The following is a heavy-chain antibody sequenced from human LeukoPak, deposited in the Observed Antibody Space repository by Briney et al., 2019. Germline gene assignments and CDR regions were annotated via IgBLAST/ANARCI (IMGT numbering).Heavy chain of an antibody. Sequence: SGGSLRLSCAASGFTFSSYGMHWVRQAPGKGLEWVAFIRYNGNNKYYADSVKGRFTISRDNSKNTLFLQMNSLRPEDRAVYYCAKEASRGSSFAYTPIEKPYYLDYWGQGTLVTVSS. CDR3: AKEASRGSSFAYTPIEKPYYLDY. CDR1: GFTFSSYG. CDR2: IRYNGNNK. J-gene: IGHJ4*02. D-gene: IGHD5-18*01. V-gene: IGHV3-30*02.